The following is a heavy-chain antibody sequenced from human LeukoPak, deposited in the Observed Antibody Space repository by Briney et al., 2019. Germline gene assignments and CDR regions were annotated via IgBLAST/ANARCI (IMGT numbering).Heavy chain of an antibody. Sequence: SETLSLTCTVSGGSISSYYWSWIRQPPGKGLEWIGYIYYSGSTNYNPSLKSRVTISVDTSKNQFSLKLSSVTAADTAVYYCARVIGVVVPAASNWFDPWGQGTPVTVSS. V-gene: IGHV4-59*01. D-gene: IGHD2-2*01. CDR1: GGSISSYY. CDR3: ARVIGVVVPAASNWFDP. J-gene: IGHJ5*02. CDR2: IYYSGST.